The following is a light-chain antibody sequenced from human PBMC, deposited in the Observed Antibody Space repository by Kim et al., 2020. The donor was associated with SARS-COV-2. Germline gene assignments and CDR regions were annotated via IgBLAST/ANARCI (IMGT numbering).Light chain of an antibody. J-gene: IGLJ2*01. CDR3: NSRDSSGNHVV. CDR2: GKN. V-gene: IGLV3-19*01. Sequence: MGRTVRITCQGDSLRSYYASWYQQKPGQAPVLVIYGKNNRPSGIPDRFSGSSSGNTASLTITGAQAEDEADYYCNSRDSSGNHVVFGGGTQLTVL. CDR1: SLRSYY.